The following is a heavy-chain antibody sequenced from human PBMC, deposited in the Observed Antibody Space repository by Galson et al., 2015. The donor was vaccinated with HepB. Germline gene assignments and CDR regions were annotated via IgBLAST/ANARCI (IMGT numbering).Heavy chain of an antibody. CDR3: ARQRAPLYYYDSSGYYYDY. J-gene: IGHJ4*02. V-gene: IGHV4-39*01. CDR2: IYYSGST. CDR1: GGSISSSSYY. D-gene: IGHD3-22*01. Sequence: LTCTVSGGSISSSSYYWGWIRQPPGKGLEWIGSIYYSGSTYYNPSLKSRVTISVDTSKNQFSLKLSSVTAADTAVYYCARQRAPLYYYDSSGYYYDYWGQGTLATVSS.